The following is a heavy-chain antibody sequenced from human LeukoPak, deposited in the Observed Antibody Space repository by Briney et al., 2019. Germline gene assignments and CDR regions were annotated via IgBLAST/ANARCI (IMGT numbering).Heavy chain of an antibody. CDR3: ATNPMTGYHLGDHFYFYMAV. V-gene: IGHV1-69*05. D-gene: IGHD1-20*01. CDR2: LRPVFGPI. CDR1: GVTFSSYA. Sequence: GASVKVSCKASGVTFSSYAISWVRQAPGQGLEWIGGLRPVFGPINSAQKFQDRVTLTKDDSTTTAYMELRSLRSEDTAVYYCATNPMTGYHLGDHFYFYMAVWGKGTPVTVS. J-gene: IGHJ6*03.